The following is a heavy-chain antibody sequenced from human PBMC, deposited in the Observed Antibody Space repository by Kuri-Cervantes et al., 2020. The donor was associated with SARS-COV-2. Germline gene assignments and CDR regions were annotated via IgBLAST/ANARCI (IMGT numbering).Heavy chain of an antibody. J-gene: IGHJ6*02. CDR2: INHSGST. V-gene: IGHV4-34*01. D-gene: IGHD2-2*01. CDR1: GGSFSGYY. CDR3: ARDFIFVRYCSSTSCYPVGMDV. Sequence: SQTLSLTCAVYGGSFSGYYWSWIRQPPGKGLEWIGEINHSGSTNYNPSLKSRVTISVDTSKNQFSLKLSSVTAADTAVYYCARDFIFVRYCSSTSCYPVGMDVWGQGTTVTVSS.